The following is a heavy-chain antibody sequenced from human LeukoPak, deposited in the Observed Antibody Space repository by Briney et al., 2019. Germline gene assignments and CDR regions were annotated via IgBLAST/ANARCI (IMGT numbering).Heavy chain of an antibody. CDR3: ARHRPGERRFDP. J-gene: IGHJ5*02. CDR1: GGSISSDY. CDR2: TNYSGNT. Sequence: PSETLSLTCTVSGGSISSDYWSWIRQPPGKGLEWIGYTNYSGNTNSNPSPKSRVTISVDTSKNQISLKLSSVTAADTAVYYCARHRPGERRFDPWGQGTLVTVSS. D-gene: IGHD3-16*01. V-gene: IGHV4-59*08.